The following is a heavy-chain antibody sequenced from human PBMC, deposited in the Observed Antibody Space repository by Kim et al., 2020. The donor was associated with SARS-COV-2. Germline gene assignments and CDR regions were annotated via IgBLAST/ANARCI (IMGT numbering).Heavy chain of an antibody. D-gene: IGHD6-19*01. V-gene: IGHV4-34*01. CDR2: INHSGST. CDR1: GGSFSGYY. CDR3: ARGRYSSGWYHTPRYYFDY. Sequence: SQTLSLTCAVYGGSFSGYYWSWIRQPPGKGLEWIGEINHSGSTNYNPSLKSRVTISVDTSKNQFSLKLSSVTAADTAVYYCARGRYSSGWYHTPRYYFDY. J-gene: IGHJ4*01.